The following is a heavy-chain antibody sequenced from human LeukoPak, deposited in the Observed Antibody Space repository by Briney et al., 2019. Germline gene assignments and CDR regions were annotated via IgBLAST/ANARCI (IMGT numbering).Heavy chain of an antibody. D-gene: IGHD3-10*01. V-gene: IGHV3-7*01. CDR1: GSTFSSYW. CDR3: AKGSVELWFGELFGY. J-gene: IGHJ4*02. CDR2: IKQDGSEK. Sequence: PGGSLRLSCAASGSTFSSYWMSWVRQAPGKGLEWVANIKQDGSEKYYVDSVKGRFTISRDNAKNSLYLQMNSLRAEDTAVYYCAKGSVELWFGELFGYWGQGTLVTVSS.